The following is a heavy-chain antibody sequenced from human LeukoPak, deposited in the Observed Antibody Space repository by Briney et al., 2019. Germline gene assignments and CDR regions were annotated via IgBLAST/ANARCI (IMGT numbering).Heavy chain of an antibody. CDR1: GYTFTSYG. V-gene: IGHV1-18*01. D-gene: IGHD3-22*01. J-gene: IGHJ4*02. CDR2: ISAYNGNT. Sequence: GASVKVSCKASGYTFTSYGITWVRQAPGQGLEWMGWISAYNGNTNYAQKLQGRVTMTTDTSTNTAYMELRSLRSDDTAVYYCATSYYYDSSGYPSYFDYWGQGTLVTVSS. CDR3: ATSYYYDSSGYPSYFDY.